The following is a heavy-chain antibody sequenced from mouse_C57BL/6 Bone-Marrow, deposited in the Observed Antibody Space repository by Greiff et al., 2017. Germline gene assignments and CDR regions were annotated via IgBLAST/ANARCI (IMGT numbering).Heavy chain of an antibody. CDR1: GYTFTSYW. D-gene: IGHD1-1*01. CDR2: IDPSNSYT. V-gene: IGHV1-50*01. Sequence: QVQLQQPGAELVKPGASVKLSCKASGYTFTSYWMQWVKQRPGQGLEWIGEIDPSNSYTNYNQKFKGKATLAVDTSSSPAYMQLSSLTSEDSAVYYCARGRITTVVADYWGQGTTLTVSS. J-gene: IGHJ2*01. CDR3: ARGRITTVVADY.